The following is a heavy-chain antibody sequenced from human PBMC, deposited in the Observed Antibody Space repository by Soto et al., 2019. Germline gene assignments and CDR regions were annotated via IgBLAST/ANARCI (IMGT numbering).Heavy chain of an antibody. CDR2: INPSGGST. Sequence: GDSGKVACRGDGYTFTGYYMHWVVQAPGPGLEWMGIINPSGGSTSYAQKFQGRVTMTRDTSTSTVYMELSSLRSEDTAVYYCARDCISTSCYGDYYYGMDVWGQGPTVTVSS. D-gene: IGHD2-2*01. CDR3: ARDCISTSCYGDYYYGMDV. V-gene: IGHV1-46*01. CDR1: GYTFTGYY. J-gene: IGHJ6*02.